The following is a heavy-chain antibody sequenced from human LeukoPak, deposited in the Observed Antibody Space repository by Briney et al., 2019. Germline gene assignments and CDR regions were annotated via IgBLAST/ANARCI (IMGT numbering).Heavy chain of an antibody. J-gene: IGHJ6*03. V-gene: IGHV4-59*08. D-gene: IGHD6-6*01. CDR1: CGSISSYY. CDR2: NYYSGST. CDR3: ASSSSLYYYMDV. Sequence: PSGTLSLTCTVSCGSISSYYWNWIRQPPGKGLGWIGYNYYSGSTNYNPSLKSRVTISVDTSKNQFSLKLSSVTAADTAVYYCASSSSLYYYMDVWGKGTTVTVSS.